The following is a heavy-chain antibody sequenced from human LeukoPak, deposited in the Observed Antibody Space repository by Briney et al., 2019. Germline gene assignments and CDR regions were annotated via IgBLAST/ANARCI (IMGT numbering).Heavy chain of an antibody. CDR2: ISSSSSTI. CDR1: GFTFSSYS. V-gene: IGHV3-48*02. Sequence: PGGSLRLSCAASGFTFSSYSMNWVRQAPGKGLEWVSYISSSSSTIYYADSVKGRFTISRDNAKNSLYLQMNSLRDEDTAVYYCARDKGYSGYDPASYYFDYWGQGTLVTVPS. J-gene: IGHJ4*02. D-gene: IGHD5-12*01. CDR3: ARDKGYSGYDPASYYFDY.